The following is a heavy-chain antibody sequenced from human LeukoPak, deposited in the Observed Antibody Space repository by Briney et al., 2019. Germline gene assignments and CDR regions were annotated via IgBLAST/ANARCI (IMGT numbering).Heavy chain of an antibody. CDR1: GGSISSGGYY. Sequence: PSQTLSLTCTVSGGSISSGGYYWSWIRQHPGKGLEWIGYIYYSGSTYYNPSLKSRVTISVDTSKNQFYLKLSSVTAADTAVYYCARYVLAADKYYFDYWGQGTLVTVSS. CDR3: ARYVLAADKYYFDY. J-gene: IGHJ4*02. V-gene: IGHV4-31*03. D-gene: IGHD2-15*01. CDR2: IYYSGST.